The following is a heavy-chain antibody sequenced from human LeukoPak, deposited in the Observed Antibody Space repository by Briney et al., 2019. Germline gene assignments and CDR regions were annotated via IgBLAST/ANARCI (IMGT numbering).Heavy chain of an antibody. J-gene: IGHJ4*02. V-gene: IGHV3-23*01. Sequence: VGSLRLSCAASGFTFSSYAMSGVRQAPGKGLEWVSAISGIGGSTYYADSVKGRFTISRDNSKNTLYLQMNSLRAEDTAVYYCAKDFEHSGYAGFDYWGQGTLVTVSS. CDR2: ISGIGGST. CDR3: AKDFEHSGYAGFDY. D-gene: IGHD5-12*01. CDR1: GFTFSSYA.